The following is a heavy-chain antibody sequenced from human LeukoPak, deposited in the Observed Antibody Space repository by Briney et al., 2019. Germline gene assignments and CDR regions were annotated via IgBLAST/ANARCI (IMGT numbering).Heavy chain of an antibody. D-gene: IGHD5-12*01. V-gene: IGHV1-18*01. Sequence: GAPVKVSCKASRYTFTSYGISWVRQAPGQGLEWMGWISAYNGNTNYAQKLQGRVTMTTDTSTSTAYMELRSLRSDDTAVYYCARDNTYGDIVATEIDYWGQGTLVTVSS. CDR2: ISAYNGNT. CDR1: RYTFTSYG. J-gene: IGHJ4*02. CDR3: ARDNTYGDIVATEIDY.